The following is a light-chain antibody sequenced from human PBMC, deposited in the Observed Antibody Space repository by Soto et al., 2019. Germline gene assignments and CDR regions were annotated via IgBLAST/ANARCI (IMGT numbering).Light chain of an antibody. V-gene: IGKV1-39*01. CDR3: QQSYSTPQT. J-gene: IGKJ1*01. CDR2: AAS. Sequence: DIQMTQSPSSLSASVGDRVTITCRASQSISSYLNWYPQKPGKAPRLLIYAASSLQSGVPSRFSGSGSGTDFTLTTSSLRPEDFATYYCQQSYSTPQTFGQGTKVDIK. CDR1: QSISSY.